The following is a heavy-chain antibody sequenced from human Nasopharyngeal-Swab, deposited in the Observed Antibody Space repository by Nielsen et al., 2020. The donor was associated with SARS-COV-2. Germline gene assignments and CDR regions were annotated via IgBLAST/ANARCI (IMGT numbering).Heavy chain of an antibody. V-gene: IGHV3-30*03. CDR2: ISYDGSNK. J-gene: IGHJ2*01. D-gene: IGHD6-6*01. CDR1: GFTFSSYG. Sequence: GESLKISCAASGFTFSSYGMHWVRQAPGKGLEWVAVISYDGSNKYYADSVKGRFTISRDNSKNTLYLQMNSLRAEDTAVYYCATPQALSIAAGFDLWGRGTLVTVSS. CDR3: ATPQALSIAAGFDL.